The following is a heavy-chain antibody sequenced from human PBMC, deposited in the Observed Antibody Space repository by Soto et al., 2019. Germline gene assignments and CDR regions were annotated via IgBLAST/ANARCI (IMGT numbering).Heavy chain of an antibody. CDR2: ISYDGSNK. J-gene: IGHJ5*02. V-gene: IGHV3-30*03. Sequence: HPGRSLRLSCAASGFTFRRYGMHWVRQAPGEGLEWVAIISYDGSNKYYADSVKGRFTISRDDSKNTLYLQMNSLRAEDTAVYYCATDGEGREYYDSSGPKSWFDDWGQGTLVTVFS. CDR3: ATDGEGREYYDSSGPKSWFDD. D-gene: IGHD3-22*01. CDR1: GFTFRRYG.